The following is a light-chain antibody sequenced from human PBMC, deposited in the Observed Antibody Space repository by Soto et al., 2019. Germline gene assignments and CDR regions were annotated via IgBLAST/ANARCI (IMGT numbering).Light chain of an antibody. V-gene: IGKV3-11*01. CDR2: DAS. J-gene: IGKJ4*01. CDR3: QPRSRGVLT. CDR1: QSVSSY. Sequence: EIVLTQSPATLSLSPGERATLSCRASQSVSSYLAWYQQKPGQAPRLLIYDASNRATGIPARFSGSGSGTDFTLTISSLEPEDVAVYYCQPRSRGVLTLGRGKKVEIK.